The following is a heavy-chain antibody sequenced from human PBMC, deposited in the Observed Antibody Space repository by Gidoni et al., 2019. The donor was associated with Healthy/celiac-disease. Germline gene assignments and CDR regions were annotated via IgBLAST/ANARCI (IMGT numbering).Heavy chain of an antibody. CDR1: VVSISSYY. CDR3: ARIIGGSYPLIDY. D-gene: IGHD1-26*01. V-gene: IGHV4-59*08. Sequence: QVQLQESAPGLVKPSETLSLTCTVSVVSISSYYWSWIRQPPGKGLEWIGYIYYSGSTNYNPSLKSLVTISVDTSKNQFSLKMSSVTAADTAVYYCARIIGGSYPLIDYWGQGTLVTVSS. J-gene: IGHJ4*02. CDR2: IYYSGST.